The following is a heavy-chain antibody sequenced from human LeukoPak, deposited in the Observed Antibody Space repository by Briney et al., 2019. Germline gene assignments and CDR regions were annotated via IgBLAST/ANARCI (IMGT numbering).Heavy chain of an antibody. CDR1: GFTFSSYS. D-gene: IGHD1-26*01. CDR3: ARIIVRANGDDAFDI. CDR2: ISSSSSYI. Sequence: GGSLRLSCAASGFTFSSYSMNWVRQAPGKGLEWVSSISSSSSYIYYADSVKGRFTISRDNAKNSLYLQMNSLRAEDTAVYYCARIIVRANGDDAFDIWGQGTMVTVSS. V-gene: IGHV3-21*01. J-gene: IGHJ3*02.